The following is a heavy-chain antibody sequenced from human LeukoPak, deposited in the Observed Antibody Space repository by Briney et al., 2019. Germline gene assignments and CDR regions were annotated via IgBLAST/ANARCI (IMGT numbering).Heavy chain of an antibody. D-gene: IGHD3-16*02. V-gene: IGHV3-48*01. Sequence: GGPLRLSFAASGFPFSSYSMNWVRPAPGKGLEWVSYINSSRSTIYYSESVKGRFTISRDNAKNSLDLQMNSLRAEDTAVYYCSRGGVGYDYVWGSYRGAFDIWGQGTMVTVSS. CDR2: INSSRSTI. CDR3: SRGGVGYDYVWGSYRGAFDI. CDR1: GFPFSSYS. J-gene: IGHJ3*02.